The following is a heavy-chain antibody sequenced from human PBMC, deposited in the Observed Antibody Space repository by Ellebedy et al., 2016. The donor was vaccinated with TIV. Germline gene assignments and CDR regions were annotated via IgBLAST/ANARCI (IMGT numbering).Heavy chain of an antibody. CDR2: IKSDGSIT. D-gene: IGHD1-7*01. J-gene: IGHJ4*02. CDR1: GFTFSSYG. Sequence: GESLKISCAASGFTFSSYGMNWVRQAPGKGLVWVSCIKSDGSITTYADSVKGRFTISRDNAKNTLYLQMNSLRAEDTAVYYCARGDRAGTTRLVDYWGQGTLVTVSS. CDR3: ARGDRAGTTRLVDY. V-gene: IGHV3-74*01.